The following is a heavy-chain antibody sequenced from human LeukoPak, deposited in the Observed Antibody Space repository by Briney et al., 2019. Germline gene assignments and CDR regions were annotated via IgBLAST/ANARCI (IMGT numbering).Heavy chain of an antibody. D-gene: IGHD5-24*01. J-gene: IGHJ4*02. CDR2: FSGDGGST. Sequence: GSLRLSCAASGFTFDDYAMHWVRQAPGKGLEWVSLFSGDGGSTYYADSVKGRFTISRDNSKNSLYLQMNSLRTEDTALYYCAKDIWPGWWLQLDYWGQGTLVTVSS. V-gene: IGHV3-43*02. CDR1: GFTFDDYA. CDR3: AKDIWPGWWLQLDY.